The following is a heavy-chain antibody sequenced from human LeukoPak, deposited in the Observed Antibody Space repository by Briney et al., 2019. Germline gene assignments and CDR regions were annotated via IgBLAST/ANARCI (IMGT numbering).Heavy chain of an antibody. J-gene: IGHJ4*02. CDR1: GFTFSKFA. D-gene: IGHD1-1*01. Sequence: GGSLRLSCAAAGFTFSKFAMHWVRQAPGKGLEWVAVVSYGGSYKYYADSVKGRFTISRDNSENTLYLQMNSLRAEDTAVYYCARAPGYGAAYYFDYWGQGTLVTVSS. CDR3: ARAPGYGAAYYFDY. V-gene: IGHV3-30*04. CDR2: VSYGGSYK.